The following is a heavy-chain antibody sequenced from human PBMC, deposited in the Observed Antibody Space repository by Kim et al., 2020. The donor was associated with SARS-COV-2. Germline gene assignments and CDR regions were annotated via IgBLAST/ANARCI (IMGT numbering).Heavy chain of an antibody. CDR2: WYF. J-gene: IGHJ4*02. CDR3: ARGTSALFDY. Sequence: WYFDYAVSMKSRVAINPDTAKHQFSLQLNSVTPEDTAVYFCARGTSALFDYWGQGTLVTVSS. V-gene: IGHV6-1*01. D-gene: IGHD2-15*01.